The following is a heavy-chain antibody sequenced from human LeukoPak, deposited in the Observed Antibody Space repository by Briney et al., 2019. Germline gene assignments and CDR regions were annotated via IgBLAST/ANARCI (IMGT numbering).Heavy chain of an antibody. D-gene: IGHD1-7*01. V-gene: IGHV3-7*03. CDR1: GFTFSTYW. Sequence: GGSLRLSCAASGFTFSTYWMSWVRQAPGKGPEWVANIRQDGSEKFYVGSVKDRFTISRDNAKNSLDLQMDSLRAEDTAIYYCARDDNWNFKFDYWGQGALVIVSS. J-gene: IGHJ4*02. CDR3: ARDDNWNFKFDY. CDR2: IRQDGSEK.